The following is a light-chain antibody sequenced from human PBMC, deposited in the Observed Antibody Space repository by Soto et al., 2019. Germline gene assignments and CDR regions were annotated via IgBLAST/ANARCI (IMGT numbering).Light chain of an antibody. CDR1: QNIGNW. CDR2: KAS. CDR3: QQYNNHRWT. J-gene: IGKJ1*01. V-gene: IGKV1-5*03. Sequence: DIQMTQSPSTLSASIGDRVTITCRASQNIGNWLAWYQQKPGKAPNLLIYKASLLETGVPSRFSGSGSGTEFTLTISSLQPDDFATYSCQQYNNHRWTFGQGTKVDIK.